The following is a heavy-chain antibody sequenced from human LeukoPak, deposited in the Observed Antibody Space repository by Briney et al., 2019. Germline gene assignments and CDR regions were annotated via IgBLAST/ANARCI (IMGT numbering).Heavy chain of an antibody. V-gene: IGHV4-34*01. CDR2: INHSGST. Sequence: SETLSLTCAVYGGSFSGYYWSWIRQPPEKGLEWIGEINHSGSTNYNPSLKSRVTISVDKSKNQFSLKLSSVTAADTAVYYCARSKRELLSAFDIWGQGTMVTVSS. J-gene: IGHJ3*02. D-gene: IGHD1-26*01. CDR1: GGSFSGYY. CDR3: ARSKRELLSAFDI.